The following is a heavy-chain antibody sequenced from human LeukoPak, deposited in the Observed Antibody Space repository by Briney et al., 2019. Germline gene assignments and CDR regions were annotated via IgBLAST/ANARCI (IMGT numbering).Heavy chain of an antibody. V-gene: IGHV1-18*01. CDR3: ARALIGSSSWYSPLAY. Sequence: ASVKVSCKASGGTFSSYAISWVRQAPGQGLEWMGWISAYNGNTNYAQILQGRVTMTTDTSTSTAYMELRSLRSDDTAVYYCARALIGSSSWYSPLAYWGQGTLVTVSS. J-gene: IGHJ4*02. D-gene: IGHD6-13*01. CDR2: ISAYNGNT. CDR1: GGTFSSYA.